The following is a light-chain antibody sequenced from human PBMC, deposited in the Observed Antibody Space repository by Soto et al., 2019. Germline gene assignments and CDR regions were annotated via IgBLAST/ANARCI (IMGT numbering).Light chain of an antibody. Sequence: DIQMTQSPSSLSASVGDRVTITCRASQTISNYLNWYQKKPGKAPKLLIYAASSLQRGVPSRFSGSGSGTDFTLTIGSLQPEDCATYYCQQSYSPPPITFGQGTRLEIK. V-gene: IGKV1-39*01. CDR2: AAS. CDR3: QQSYSPPPIT. J-gene: IGKJ5*01. CDR1: QTISNY.